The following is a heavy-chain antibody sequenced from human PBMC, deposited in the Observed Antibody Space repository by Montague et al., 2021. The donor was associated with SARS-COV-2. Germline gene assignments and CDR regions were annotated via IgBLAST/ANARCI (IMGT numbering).Heavy chain of an antibody. Sequence: SLRLSCAVSGFSVSYNYMSWVRQAPGKGLEWVALIYSGGTTLYADSVKGRFTISRHNSGNTVDLQMNSLRAEDTAVYYCARFETSKFYSSGMDVWGQGTTVTVSS. D-gene: IGHD2-15*01. J-gene: IGHJ6*02. CDR1: GFSVSYNY. CDR3: ARFETSKFYSSGMDV. CDR2: IYSGGTT. V-gene: IGHV3-53*01.